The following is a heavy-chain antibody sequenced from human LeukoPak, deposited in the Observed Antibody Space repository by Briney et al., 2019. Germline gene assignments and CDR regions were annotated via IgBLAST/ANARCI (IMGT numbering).Heavy chain of an antibody. CDR3: ARDPYSSTWSYGMDV. CDR2: IKQDGSEE. D-gene: IGHD6-6*01. J-gene: IGHJ6*02. CDR1: GFTFSNYW. Sequence: GSLRLSCAASGFTFSNYWMSWVRQAPGKGLEWVANIKQDGSEEVYVDSVKGRFTISRDNAKNSLFLQMNTLRAEDTAVYYCARDPYSSTWSYGMDVWGQGTTVTVSS. V-gene: IGHV3-7*05.